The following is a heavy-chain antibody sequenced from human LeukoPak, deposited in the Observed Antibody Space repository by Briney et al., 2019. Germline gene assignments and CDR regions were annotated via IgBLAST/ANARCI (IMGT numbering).Heavy chain of an antibody. Sequence: GASVKVSCKASGYTFTGYYIHWVRQAPGQGLEWMGWINPNSGGTNYAQKFQGRVTMTRDTSISTAYMELSRLRSDDTAVYYCARDGSWGDYQFYFYMDVWGKGTTVTVSS. D-gene: IGHD2-2*01. J-gene: IGHJ6*03. CDR2: INPNSGGT. CDR1: GYTFTGYY. V-gene: IGHV1-2*02. CDR3: ARDGSWGDYQFYFYMDV.